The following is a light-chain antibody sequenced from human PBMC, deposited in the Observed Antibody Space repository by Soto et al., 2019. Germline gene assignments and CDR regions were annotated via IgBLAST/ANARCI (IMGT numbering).Light chain of an antibody. J-gene: IGKJ1*01. Sequence: NQMTQSPPPLSASVGDRVTLTCRASQSVSTWLAWYQQKPGKAPKLLIYDASSLESGVPSRFSGSGSGTEFTLTISSLQPDDFATYYCQQYNTYAWTFGQGSKV. V-gene: IGKV1-5*01. CDR1: QSVSTW. CDR2: DAS. CDR3: QQYNTYAWT.